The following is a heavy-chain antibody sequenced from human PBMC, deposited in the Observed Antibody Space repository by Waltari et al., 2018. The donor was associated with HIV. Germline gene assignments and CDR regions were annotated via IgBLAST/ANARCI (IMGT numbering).Heavy chain of an antibody. CDR3: AAAPGPYYDDSSGYYPGLDY. CDR1: GGSVSSGSYY. J-gene: IGHJ4*02. Sequence: QVQLQESGPGLVKPSETLSLTCTVSGGSVSSGSYYWSWIRQPPGKGLEWIGYIYYSGSTNYTPPPKRRVTNSVDTSKNQFSLKLSSVTAADTAVYYCAAAPGPYYDDSSGYYPGLDYWGQGTLVTVAS. V-gene: IGHV4-61*01. D-gene: IGHD3-22*01. CDR2: IYYSGST.